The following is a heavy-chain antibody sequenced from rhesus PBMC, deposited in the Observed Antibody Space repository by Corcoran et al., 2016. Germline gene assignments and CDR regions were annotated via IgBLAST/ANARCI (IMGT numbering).Heavy chain of an antibody. CDR3: ARRFGTSFDY. CDR1: GHSLSRPYW. CDR2: IFGSTGRS. Sequence: HVQLRESGPAVVKPSATLSLTCPVSGHSLSRPYWWSCVRRSPRTGLQWIGNIFGSTGRSEYSPSLESRVTISKDTSNNRFSLNLISVTAADNAIYYCARRFGTSFDYWGQGVLVTVSS. D-gene: IGHD4-29*01. J-gene: IGHJ4*01. V-gene: IGHV4-93*01.